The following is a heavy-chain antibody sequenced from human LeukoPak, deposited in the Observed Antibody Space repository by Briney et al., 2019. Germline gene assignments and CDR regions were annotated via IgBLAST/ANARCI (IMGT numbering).Heavy chain of an antibody. Sequence: GGSLRLSCAASGFTFSSYGMPWVRQAPGKGLESVAVIKCEGCNKYYAVSVTGRFTIAWDKLKTTPFLQMNSLRAEDTAGYHLTRATSDYRGQGNLASVSS. CDR3: TRATSDY. V-gene: IGHV3-33*01. CDR1: GFTFSSYG. CDR2: IKCEGCNK. J-gene: IGHJ4*02.